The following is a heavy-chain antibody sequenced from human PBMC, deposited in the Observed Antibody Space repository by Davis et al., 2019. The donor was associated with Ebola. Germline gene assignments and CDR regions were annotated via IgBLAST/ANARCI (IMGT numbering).Heavy chain of an antibody. CDR1: GFTFSSYS. V-gene: IGHV3-7*01. CDR2: IKQDGSEK. Sequence: GESLKISCAASGFTFSSYSMNWVRQAPGKGLEWVANIKQDGSEKYYVDSVKGRFTISRDNAKNSLYLQMNSLRAEDTAVYYCARDVAGWAVAGDWWFDPWGQGTLVTVSS. CDR3: ARDVAGWAVAGDWWFDP. J-gene: IGHJ5*02. D-gene: IGHD6-19*01.